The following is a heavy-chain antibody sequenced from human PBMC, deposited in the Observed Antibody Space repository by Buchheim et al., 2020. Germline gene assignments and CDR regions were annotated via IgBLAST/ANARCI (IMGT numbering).Heavy chain of an antibody. V-gene: IGHV3-74*01. CDR2: INSDGSST. D-gene: IGHD3-9*01. Sequence: EVQLVESGGGLVQPGGSLRLSCAASGFTFSSYWMHWVRQAPGKGLVWVSRINSDGSSTSYADSVKGRFTISRDNAKNTLYLQINSLRAEDTAVYYCARGKPNYDILTGYSAAPYEYWGRGA. CDR1: GFTFSSYW. CDR3: ARGKPNYDILTGYSAAPYEY. J-gene: IGHJ4*02.